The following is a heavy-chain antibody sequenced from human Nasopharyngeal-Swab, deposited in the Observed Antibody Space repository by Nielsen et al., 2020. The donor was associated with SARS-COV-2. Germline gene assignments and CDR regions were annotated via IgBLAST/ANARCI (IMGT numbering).Heavy chain of an antibody. J-gene: IGHJ6*02. CDR2: IDPSDSYT. V-gene: IGHV5-10-1*01. CDR3: AASRGPGSYYYGSGDQSMDV. Sequence: VRQMPGKGLGWVGRIDPSDSYTNYSPSFQGHVTIPADKSISTAYLQWSSLKASDTAMYYCAASRGPGSYYYGSGDQSMDVWGQGTTVTVSS. D-gene: IGHD3-10*01.